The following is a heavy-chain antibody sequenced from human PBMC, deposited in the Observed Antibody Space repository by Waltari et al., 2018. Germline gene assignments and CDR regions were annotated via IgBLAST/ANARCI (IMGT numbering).Heavy chain of an antibody. CDR2: IYHSGST. V-gene: IGHV4-38-2*02. Sequence: QVQLQESGPGLVKPSETLSLTCAVSGYSISSGYYCGWIRQPPGKGLEWIGSIYHSGSTYYNPSLKSRVTISVDTSKNQFSLKLSSVTAADTAVYYCAREGVGATGAIDYWGQGTLVTVSS. J-gene: IGHJ4*02. D-gene: IGHD1-26*01. CDR1: GYSISSGYY. CDR3: AREGVGATGAIDY.